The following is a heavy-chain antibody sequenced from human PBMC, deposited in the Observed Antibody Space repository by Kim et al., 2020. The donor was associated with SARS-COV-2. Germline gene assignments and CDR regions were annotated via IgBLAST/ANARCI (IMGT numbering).Heavy chain of an antibody. D-gene: IGHD4-17*01. Sequence: GESLKISCKGSGYSFTSYWIGWVRQMPGKGLEWMGIIYPGDSDTRYSPSFQGQVTISADKSISTAYLQWSSLKASDTAMYYCARLVDYGGNSGYFDYWGQGTLVTVSS. CDR2: IYPGDSDT. CDR3: ARLVDYGGNSGYFDY. V-gene: IGHV5-51*01. J-gene: IGHJ4*02. CDR1: GYSFTSYW.